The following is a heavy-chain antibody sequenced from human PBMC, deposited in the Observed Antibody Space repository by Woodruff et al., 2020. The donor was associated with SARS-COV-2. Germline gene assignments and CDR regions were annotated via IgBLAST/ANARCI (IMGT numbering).Heavy chain of an antibody. Sequence: SNTNSGGARLAQRFQGRVTMTRDTSINTAYMELSSLRSDDTAVYFCAISMTPAGTNVAFDIWGQGTRVTVSS. CDR3: AISMTPAGTNVAFDI. V-gene: IGHV1-2*02. CDR2: SNTNSGGA. D-gene: IGHD2-2*01. J-gene: IGHJ3*02.